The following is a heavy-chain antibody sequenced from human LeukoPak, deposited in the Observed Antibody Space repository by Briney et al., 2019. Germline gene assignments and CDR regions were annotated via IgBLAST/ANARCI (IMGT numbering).Heavy chain of an antibody. CDR1: GYRFTSYW. J-gene: IGHJ3*02. Sequence: GESRKISCKGSGYRFTSYWIGWVRQMNGQGLEWMGIIYPGDSDTRYSPPFQHQVTISADKSISTAYLQWSSLIASDAPLNDCARQDYGGNLDAFDIWGQGTMITVSS. D-gene: IGHD4-23*01. CDR2: IYPGDSDT. V-gene: IGHV5-51*01. CDR3: ARQDYGGNLDAFDI.